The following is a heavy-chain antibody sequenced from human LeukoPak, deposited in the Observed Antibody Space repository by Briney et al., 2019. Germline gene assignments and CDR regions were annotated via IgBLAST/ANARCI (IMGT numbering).Heavy chain of an antibody. Sequence: GGSLRLSCAASGFTFSSYAMHWVLQAPGKGLEYVSAISSNGGSTYYANSVKGRFTISRDNSKNTLYLQMGSLRAEDMAVYYCARDRDFWSGSYMDVWGKGTTVTVSS. CDR1: GFTFSSYA. D-gene: IGHD3-3*01. V-gene: IGHV3-64*01. J-gene: IGHJ6*03. CDR2: ISSNGGST. CDR3: ARDRDFWSGSYMDV.